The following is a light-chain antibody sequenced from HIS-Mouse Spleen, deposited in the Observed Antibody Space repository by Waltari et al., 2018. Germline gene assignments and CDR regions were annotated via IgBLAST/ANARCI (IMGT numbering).Light chain of an antibody. V-gene: IGLV3-10*01. CDR1: ALPTQY. CDR3: YSTDSSGNHRV. J-gene: IGLJ2*01. CDR2: EDS. Sequence: SYELTQPPSVSVSPGQTARITCSGDALPTQYAYWYQQKSGQAPVLVIYEDSKRPSGSPERFSGSSSGTMATLTISGAQVEDEADYYCYSTDSSGNHRVFGGGTKLTVL.